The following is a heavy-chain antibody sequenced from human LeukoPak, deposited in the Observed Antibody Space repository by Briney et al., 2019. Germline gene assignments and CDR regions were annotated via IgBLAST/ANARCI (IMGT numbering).Heavy chain of an antibody. D-gene: IGHD4-17*01. CDR1: AFTVNSNY. CDR2: IYSGGST. V-gene: IGHV3-66*01. J-gene: IGHJ3*02. Sequence: GGSLRLSCAASAFTVNSNYMIWVRQAPGKGLEWVSLIYSGGSTYNADSVKDRFTISRDNSKNTVYLQMSSLRAEDTAVYYCASRTTVTDADGFDIWGQGTMVTVSS. CDR3: ASRTTVTDADGFDI.